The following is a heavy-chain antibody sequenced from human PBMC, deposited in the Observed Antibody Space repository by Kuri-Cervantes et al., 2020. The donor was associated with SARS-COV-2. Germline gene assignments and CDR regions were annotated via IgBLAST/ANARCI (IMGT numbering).Heavy chain of an antibody. CDR1: GFTFSSYA. Sequence: GESLKISCAASGFTFSSYAMSWVRQAPGKGLEWVSAISGSGGSTYYADSVKGRFTISRDNSKNTLYLQMNSLRAEDTAVYYCAKDAGYYGSGSYYPWFDPWGQGTLVTVSS. J-gene: IGHJ5*02. D-gene: IGHD3-10*01. CDR3: AKDAGYYGSGSYYPWFDP. V-gene: IGHV3-23*01. CDR2: ISGSGGST.